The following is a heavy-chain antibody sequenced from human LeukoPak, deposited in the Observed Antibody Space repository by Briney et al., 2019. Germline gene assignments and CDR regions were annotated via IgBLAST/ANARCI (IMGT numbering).Heavy chain of an antibody. Sequence: GASVKVSCKASGYTFTGYYMHWVRQAPGQGLEWMGWINPNSGGTNYAQKFQGRVTMTRDTSISTAYMELSRLRSDDTAVYYCAREGPYDYVWGRLYYFDYWGQGTLVTVSS. J-gene: IGHJ4*02. CDR2: INPNSGGT. V-gene: IGHV1-2*02. D-gene: IGHD3-16*01. CDR1: GYTFTGYY. CDR3: AREGPYDYVWGRLYYFDY.